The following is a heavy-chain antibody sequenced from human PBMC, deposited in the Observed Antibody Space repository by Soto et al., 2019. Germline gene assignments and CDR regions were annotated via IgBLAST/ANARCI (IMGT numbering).Heavy chain of an antibody. D-gene: IGHD2-8*01. CDR3: ARERCMLSGNRSQNWFDP. CDR2: ISAYNGNT. J-gene: IGHJ5*01. V-gene: IGHV1-18*01. CDR1: GYTFTSYG. Sequence: QVQLVQSGAEVKKPGASVKVSCKASGYTFTSYGISWVRQAPGQGLEWMGWISAYNGNTNYAQKLQGRVTMTTDTSTGTAYMQLRRLRSDDTAVYYCARERCMLSGNRSQNWFDPWGQGTLVTVSS.